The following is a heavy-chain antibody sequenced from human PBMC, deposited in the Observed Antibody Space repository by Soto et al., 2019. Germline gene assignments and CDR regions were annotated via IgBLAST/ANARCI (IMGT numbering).Heavy chain of an antibody. J-gene: IGHJ3*02. CDR3: ARGSLWFNAFDI. Sequence: SETLSLTCTVSGGSISSGDYYWSWIRQPPGKGREWIGYIYYSGSTYYNPSLKSRVTISVDTSKDQFSLKLSSVTAADTAVYYCARGSLWFNAFDIWGQGTMVTVSS. D-gene: IGHD3-10*01. CDR2: IYYSGST. V-gene: IGHV4-30-4*01. CDR1: GGSISSGDYY.